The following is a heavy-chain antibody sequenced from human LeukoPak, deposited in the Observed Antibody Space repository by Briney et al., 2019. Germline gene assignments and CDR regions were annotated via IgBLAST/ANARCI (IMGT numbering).Heavy chain of an antibody. Sequence: SVKVSCKPSGGTFTSYTVNWVRPAPRQGLEWMGGIFPIFGPTRYAQKFLGRVTITMDESTSTAYMELSSLRSEDTAVYYCATNVPPGTQLPFDYWGQGTLVTVSS. CDR3: ATNVPPGTQLPFDY. D-gene: IGHD1-1*01. CDR2: IFPIFGPT. CDR1: GGTFTSYT. J-gene: IGHJ4*02. V-gene: IGHV1-69*05.